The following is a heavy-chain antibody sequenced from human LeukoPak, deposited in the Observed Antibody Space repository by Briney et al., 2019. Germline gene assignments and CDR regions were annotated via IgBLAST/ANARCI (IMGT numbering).Heavy chain of an antibody. D-gene: IGHD3-3*01. CDR1: GFTFSSYA. CDR3: ARRFLEWLLQPFFDY. J-gene: IGHJ4*02. V-gene: IGHV3-23*01. Sequence: PGGSLRLSCAASGFTFSSYAMSWVRQAPGKGLEWVSAISGSGGSTYYADSVKGRFTISRDNSKNTLYLQMNSLRAEDTAVYYCARRFLEWLLQPFFDYWGQGTLVTVSS. CDR2: ISGSGGST.